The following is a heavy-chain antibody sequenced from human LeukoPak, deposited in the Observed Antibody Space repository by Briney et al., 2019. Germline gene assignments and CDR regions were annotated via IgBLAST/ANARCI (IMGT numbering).Heavy chain of an antibody. Sequence: ASVKVSCKASGGTFSSYAISWVRQAPGQGLEWMGGIIPIFGTANYAQKFQGRVTITADESTSTAYMELSSVTAADTAVYYCARGLWVRSSFDYWGQGTLVTVSS. V-gene: IGHV1-69*13. CDR2: IIPIFGTA. D-gene: IGHD1-1*01. CDR3: ARGLWVRSSFDY. J-gene: IGHJ4*02. CDR1: GGTFSSYA.